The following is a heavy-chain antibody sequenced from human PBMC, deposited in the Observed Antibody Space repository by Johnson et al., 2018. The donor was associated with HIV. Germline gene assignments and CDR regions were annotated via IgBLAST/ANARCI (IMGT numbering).Heavy chain of an antibody. J-gene: IGHJ3*02. Sequence: QVQLVESGGGVVQPGRSLRLSCAASGFTFSSFVIHWVRQAPGKGLAWVAFIWYDGSNKYYADSVKGRFTISRDNSKNTLYLQMNSLRAQDTAVYYCAKDHQDYGGNSDAFDIWGQGTMVTVSS. V-gene: IGHV3-30*02. D-gene: IGHD4-23*01. CDR2: IWYDGSNK. CDR3: AKDHQDYGGNSDAFDI. CDR1: GFTFSSFV.